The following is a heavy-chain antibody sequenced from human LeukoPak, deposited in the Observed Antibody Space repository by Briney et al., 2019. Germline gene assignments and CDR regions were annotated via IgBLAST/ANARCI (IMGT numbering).Heavy chain of an antibody. CDR2: INPNSGGT. CDR3: ARDRIRGVIIDWFDP. V-gene: IGHV1-2*02. D-gene: IGHD3-10*01. Sequence: GASVKVSCTASGYTFTGYYMHWVRQAPGQGLEWMGWINPNSGGTNYAQKFQGRVTMTRDTSISTAYMELSRLRSDDTAVYYCARDRIRGVIIDWFDPWGQGTLVTVSS. J-gene: IGHJ5*02. CDR1: GYTFTGYY.